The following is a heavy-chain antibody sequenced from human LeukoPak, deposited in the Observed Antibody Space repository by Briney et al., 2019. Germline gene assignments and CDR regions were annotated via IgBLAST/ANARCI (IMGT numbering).Heavy chain of an antibody. J-gene: IGHJ3*02. V-gene: IGHV4-59*12. CDR2: IYYSGDT. Sequence: SETLSLTCTVSGGSLSGYSWSWLRQSPGGEPEWIGYIYYSGDTAYNPSLRSRVTMSVDTSKNQLSLQLSSVTTADTAVYYCAREVSGGYSGYDSGAFDIWGQGTMVTVSS. CDR3: AREVSGGYSGYDSGAFDI. CDR1: GGSLSGYS. D-gene: IGHD5-12*01.